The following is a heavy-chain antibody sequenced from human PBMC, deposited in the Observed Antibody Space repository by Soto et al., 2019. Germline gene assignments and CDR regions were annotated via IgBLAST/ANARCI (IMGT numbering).Heavy chain of an antibody. CDR1: GYSFTKYW. V-gene: IGHV5-10-1*01. CDR2: IDPSDSFA. D-gene: IGHD1-1*01. CDR3: ARHDGGGTTSSYYGMDV. Sequence: GESLKISCRGSGYSFTKYWITWVRQMPGKGLEWMGRIDPSDSFATYSPSFQCHVTISADTSTTTAYLQWSSLKASDTAMYFCARHDGGGTTSSYYGMDVWGQGTSVTVSS. J-gene: IGHJ6*02.